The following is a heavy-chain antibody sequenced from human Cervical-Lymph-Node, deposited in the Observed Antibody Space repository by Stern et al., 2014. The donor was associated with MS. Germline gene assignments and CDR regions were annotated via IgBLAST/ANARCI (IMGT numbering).Heavy chain of an antibody. D-gene: IGHD3-10*01. V-gene: IGHV3-30-3*01. Sequence: VQLVESGGGVVHPGRSLRLSCAASGFTFRPYAMHWVRQAPGRGLEWVAMISYDGSSEYYAGSVKGRFTISRDNSKSTLYLQMNTLRAEDTAVYYCAREYYLDYWGQGTLVTVSS. CDR2: ISYDGSSE. CDR3: AREYYLDY. J-gene: IGHJ4*02. CDR1: GFTFRPYA.